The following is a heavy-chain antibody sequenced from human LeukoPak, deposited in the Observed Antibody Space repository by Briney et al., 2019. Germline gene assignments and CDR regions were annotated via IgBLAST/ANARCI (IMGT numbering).Heavy chain of an antibody. D-gene: IGHD6-19*01. V-gene: IGHV4-39*01. CDR3: ARGRWLVKYFQH. Sequence: SEALSLTCTVSGGSISSSSYYWGWIRQPPGKGLEWIGSIYYSGSTYYNPSLKSRITISVDTSKNQFSLKLSSVTAADTAVYYCARGRWLVKYFQHWGQGTLVTVSS. CDR1: GGSISSSSYY. J-gene: IGHJ1*01. CDR2: IYYSGST.